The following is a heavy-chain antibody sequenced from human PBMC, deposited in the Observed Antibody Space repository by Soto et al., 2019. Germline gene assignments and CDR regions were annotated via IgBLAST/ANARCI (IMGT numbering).Heavy chain of an antibody. V-gene: IGHV4-31*03. Sequence: SETLSLTCTVSGGSISSGGYYWSWIRQHPGKGLEWIGYIYYSGSTYYNPSLKSRVTISVDTSKNQFSLKLSSVTAADTAVYYCARDIGGYSGYANDYWGQGTLVTVSS. CDR3: ARDIGGYSGYANDY. J-gene: IGHJ4*02. CDR2: IYYSGST. D-gene: IGHD5-12*01. CDR1: GGSISSGGYY.